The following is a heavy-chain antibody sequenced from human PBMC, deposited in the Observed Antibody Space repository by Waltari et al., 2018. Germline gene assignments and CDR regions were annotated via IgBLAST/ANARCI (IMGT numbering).Heavy chain of an antibody. J-gene: IGHJ4*02. Sequence: QVQLVQSGAEVKKPGSSVKVSCKASGGTFSSYTISWVRQAPGQGLEWMGRITPILGIANDAKKFQGRVTITAEKSTSTAYMELSSLRSEDTAVYYCARDTIYYGSGSYPRYFDYWGQGTLVTVSS. CDR1: GGTFSSYT. V-gene: IGHV1-69*08. CDR2: ITPILGIA. CDR3: ARDTIYYGSGSYPRYFDY. D-gene: IGHD3-10*01.